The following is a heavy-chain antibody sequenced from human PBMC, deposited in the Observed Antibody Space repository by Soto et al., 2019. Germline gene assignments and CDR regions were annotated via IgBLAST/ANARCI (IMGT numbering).Heavy chain of an antibody. Sequence: ASVKVSCKASGYTFTGYYMHWVRQAPGQGLEWMGWINPNSGGTNYAQKFQGWVTMTRDTSISTAYMELSRLRSDDTAGDFWARSEAARRSGNFDYWGQGTLVTVSS. V-gene: IGHV1-2*04. CDR3: ARSEAARRSGNFDY. CDR1: GYTFTGYY. CDR2: INPNSGGT. J-gene: IGHJ4*02. D-gene: IGHD6-25*01.